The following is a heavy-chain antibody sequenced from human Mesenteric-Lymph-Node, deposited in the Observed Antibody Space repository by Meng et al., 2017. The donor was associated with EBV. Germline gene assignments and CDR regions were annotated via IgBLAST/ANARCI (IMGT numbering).Heavy chain of an antibody. V-gene: IGHV3-33*01. CDR2: IWSDGRDK. J-gene: IGHJ4*02. CDR1: GFSFRSYG. Sequence: QGELVESGGGVVQPGRSLRLSCAASGFSFRSYGMHWVRQAPGKGLEWVAIIWSDGRDKYYTDSVKGRFTISRDNSKNTLYLQMNSLRAEDTAVYYCARDSEGYFDFWGQGTLVTVSS. CDR3: ARDSEGYFDF.